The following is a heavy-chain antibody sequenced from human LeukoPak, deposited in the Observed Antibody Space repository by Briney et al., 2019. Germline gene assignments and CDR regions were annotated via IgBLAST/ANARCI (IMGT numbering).Heavy chain of an antibody. CDR2: ISGSGGST. CDR1: GFAFSSYA. V-gene: IGHV3-23*01. Sequence: GGSLRLSCAASGFAFSSYAMSWVRQAPGKGLEWVSSISGSGGSTYYAGSVKGRFTLSRDNSKNTLYLLMNSLRAEDTAVYYCAKGYPEFDYWGQGTLVTVSS. D-gene: IGHD1-14*01. J-gene: IGHJ4*02. CDR3: AKGYPEFDY.